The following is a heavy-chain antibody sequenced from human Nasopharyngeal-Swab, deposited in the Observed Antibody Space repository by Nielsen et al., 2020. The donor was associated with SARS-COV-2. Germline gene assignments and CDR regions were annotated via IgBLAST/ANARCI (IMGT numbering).Heavy chain of an antibody. CDR1: GFTFSSYD. J-gene: IGHJ4*02. Sequence: GESLKISCAASGFTFSSYDMHWVRQAPGKGLEWVAVISHDGSNRYYADSVKGRFTISRDNSKNTLYLQMNSLRAEDTAVYYCAKGADVWTIVTTTTGCDYWGQGTLVTVSS. D-gene: IGHD5-12*01. CDR3: AKGADVWTIVTTTTGCDY. V-gene: IGHV3-30*18. CDR2: ISHDGSNR.